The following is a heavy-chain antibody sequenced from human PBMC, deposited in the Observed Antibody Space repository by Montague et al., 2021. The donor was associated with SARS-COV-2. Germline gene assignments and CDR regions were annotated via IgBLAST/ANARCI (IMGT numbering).Heavy chain of an antibody. CDR2: IYYSGST. CDR1: GGSISSSSYY. Sequence: SETLSLTCPVSGGSISSSSYYWGWIRQPPGKGLEWIGSIYYSGSTYYNPSLKSRVTISVDTSKNQFSLKLSSVTAADTAVYYCASPTYYYDSSGSDAFDIWGQGTMVTVSS. J-gene: IGHJ3*02. D-gene: IGHD3-22*01. V-gene: IGHV4-39*01. CDR3: ASPTYYYDSSGSDAFDI.